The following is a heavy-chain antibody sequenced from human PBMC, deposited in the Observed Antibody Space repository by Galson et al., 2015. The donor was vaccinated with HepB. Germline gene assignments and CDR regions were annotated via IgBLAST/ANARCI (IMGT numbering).Heavy chain of an antibody. CDR3: ARDGRDYDILTRMDV. J-gene: IGHJ6*03. CDR1: GFTFSSYW. Sequence: SLRLSCAASGFTFSSYWMSWVRQAPGKGLEWVANIKQDGSEKYYVDSVKGRFTISRDNAKNSLYLQMNSLRAEDTAVYYCARDGRDYDILTRMDVWGKGTTVTVSS. V-gene: IGHV3-7*03. D-gene: IGHD3-9*01. CDR2: IKQDGSEK.